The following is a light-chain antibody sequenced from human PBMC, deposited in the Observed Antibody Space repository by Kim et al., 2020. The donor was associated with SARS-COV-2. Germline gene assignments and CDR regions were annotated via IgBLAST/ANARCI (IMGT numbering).Light chain of an antibody. CDR3: HQYGASPQT. J-gene: IGKJ2*01. Sequence: EIVLTQSPGTLFLSPGERATLSCRASQTITRNFLAWYQHKPGQAPRLLIYGASSRATGIPDRFSGSGSGPDFTLTISRLQPEDFAVYFCHQYGASPQTFGQGTKLEIK. CDR1: QTITRNF. V-gene: IGKV3-20*01. CDR2: GAS.